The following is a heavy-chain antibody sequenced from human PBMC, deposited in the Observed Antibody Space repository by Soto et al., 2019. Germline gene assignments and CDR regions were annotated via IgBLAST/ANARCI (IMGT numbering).Heavy chain of an antibody. D-gene: IGHD2-15*01. J-gene: IGHJ4*02. CDR3: ARESRYCSGGSCYFTDY. Sequence: SETLSLTCTVSGGSISSYYWSWIRQPPGKGLEWIGYIYYSGSTNYNPSLKSRVTISVDTSKNQFSLKLSSVTAADTAVYYCARESRYCSGGSCYFTDYWGQGTLVNVSS. CDR2: IYYSGST. V-gene: IGHV4-59*01. CDR1: GGSISSYY.